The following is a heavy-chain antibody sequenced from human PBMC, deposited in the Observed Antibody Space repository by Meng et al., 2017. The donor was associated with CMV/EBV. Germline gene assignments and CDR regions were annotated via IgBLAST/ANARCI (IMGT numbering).Heavy chain of an antibody. CDR3: ARDWYSGSRFDY. CDR2: IYYSGST. CDR1: GGSISSGDYY. Sequence: QVQREVSGPGLVKPSQTLSLTCTVSGGSISSGDYYWSWICQPPGKGLEWIGYIYYSGSTYYNPSLKSRVTISVDTSKNQFSLKLSSVTAADTAVYYCARDWYSGSRFDYWGQGTLVTVSS. V-gene: IGHV4-30-4*08. D-gene: IGHD1-26*01. J-gene: IGHJ4*02.